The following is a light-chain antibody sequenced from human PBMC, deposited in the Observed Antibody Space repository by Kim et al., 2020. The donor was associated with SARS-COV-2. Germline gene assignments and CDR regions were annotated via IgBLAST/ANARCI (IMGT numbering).Light chain of an antibody. V-gene: IGLV3-19*01. J-gene: IGLJ2*01. CDR3: QSLDSGGKVV. CDR2: GRN. CDR1: SLRSYY. Sequence: SSELTQDPVVSVALGQTVRITCQGDSLRSYYATWYQQKPRQAPVLVIYGRNNRPSGIPDRFSGSASGNTASLTISETQAEDEGDFYCQSLDSGGKVVFGGGTQLTVL.